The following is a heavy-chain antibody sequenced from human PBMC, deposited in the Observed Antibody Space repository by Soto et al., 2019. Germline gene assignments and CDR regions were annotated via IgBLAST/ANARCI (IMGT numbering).Heavy chain of an antibody. J-gene: IGHJ2*01. Sequence: EVQLVESGGGLVQPGGSLRLSCAASGFRFSSYSMNWVRQAPGKGPEWVSYIDHSSSSVRYVDSVEGRFTISRDNAKDSLSLQINSLRVEDTAMYYCAVGIAVARGYFDLWGRGTLVTVSS. CDR2: IDHSSSSV. D-gene: IGHD6-19*01. CDR3: AVGIAVARGYFDL. V-gene: IGHV3-48*04. CDR1: GFRFSSYS.